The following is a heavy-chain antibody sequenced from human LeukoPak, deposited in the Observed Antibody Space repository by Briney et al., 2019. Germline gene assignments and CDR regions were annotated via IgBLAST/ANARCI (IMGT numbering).Heavy chain of an antibody. CDR3: AREGLGELTLDY. CDR2: ISTSNGDT. V-gene: IGHV1-18*01. CDR1: GYTFTSYA. D-gene: IGHD3-16*01. J-gene: IGHJ4*02. Sequence: ASVKVSCKASGYTFTSYAMHWVRQAPGQRLEWMGWISTSNGDTKYAQKLQGRVTMATDTSTSTAYMELRNLRSDDTAVYYCAREGLGELTLDYWGQGTLVTVSS.